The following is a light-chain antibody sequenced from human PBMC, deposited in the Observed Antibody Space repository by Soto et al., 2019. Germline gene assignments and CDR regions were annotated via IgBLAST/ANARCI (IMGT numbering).Light chain of an antibody. CDR3: QQYSGSPPLT. V-gene: IGKV3-20*01. J-gene: IGKJ4*01. Sequence: ENVLTQSPGTLSLSPGERATLSCRASQSIRSSSLAWYQQKPGHPPRLLIYGESNRATGIPDRFSGSGSGTEFTLTISRLEPEDFAVYYCQQYSGSPPLTFGGGTKVEIK. CDR1: QSIRSSS. CDR2: GES.